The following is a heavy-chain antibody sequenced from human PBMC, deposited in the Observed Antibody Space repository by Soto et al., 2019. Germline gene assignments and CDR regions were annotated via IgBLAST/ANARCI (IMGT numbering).Heavy chain of an antibody. J-gene: IGHJ6*02. Sequence: GGSLRLSCAASGFTFSSYGMHWVRQAPGKGLEWVAVISYDGSNKYYADSVKGRFTISRDNSKNTLYLQMNSLRAEDTAVYYCAKDISPQDYYYYYGMDVWGQGTTVTVSS. CDR2: ISYDGSNK. V-gene: IGHV3-30*18. CDR1: GFTFSSYG. CDR3: AKDISPQDYYYYYGMDV.